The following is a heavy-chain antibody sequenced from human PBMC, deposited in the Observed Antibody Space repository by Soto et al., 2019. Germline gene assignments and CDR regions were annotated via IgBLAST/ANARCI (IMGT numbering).Heavy chain of an antibody. V-gene: IGHV3-30*18. J-gene: IGHJ4*02. CDR2: ISHDGTVK. D-gene: IGHD5-18*01. CDR3: AKERDTRSSSCFDS. Sequence: GALRLSCAASRFTFSNYGVQWVRQAPGKGLEWVAVISHDGTVKYYADSVKGRFTISRDNFQNTLDLQMDSLRAEDTAVYYCAKERDTRSSSCFDSWGQGTLVTVSS. CDR1: RFTFSNYG.